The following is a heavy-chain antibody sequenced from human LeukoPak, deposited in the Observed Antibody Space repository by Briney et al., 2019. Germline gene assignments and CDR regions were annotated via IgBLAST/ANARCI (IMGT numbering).Heavy chain of an antibody. V-gene: IGHV4-59*01. CDR1: GGSISSNY. J-gene: IGHJ4*02. CDR3: ARGEWELSFDY. D-gene: IGHD1-26*01. CDR2: IYYSGST. Sequence: PSETLSLTCTVSGGSISSNYWSWIRQPPGKGLEWIGYIYYSGSTDYNPSLKSRVTISVDTSKNQFSLKLSSVTAADTAVYYCARGEWELSFDYWGQGTLVTVPS.